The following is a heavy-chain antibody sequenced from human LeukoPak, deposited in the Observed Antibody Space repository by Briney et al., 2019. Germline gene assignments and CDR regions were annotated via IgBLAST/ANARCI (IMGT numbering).Heavy chain of an antibody. CDR2: IKTDGSTT. CDR3: ARGNQQLPRPTPDY. CDR1: GFTFSSYW. J-gene: IGHJ4*02. V-gene: IGHV3-74*01. Sequence: GGSLRLSCAASGFTFSSYWMSWVRQAPGKGLVWVSHIKTDGSTTAYADSVKGRFTISRDNAKNTLYLQMNSLRAEDTGVYYCARGNQQLPRPTPDYWGQGTLVTVSS. D-gene: IGHD2-2*01.